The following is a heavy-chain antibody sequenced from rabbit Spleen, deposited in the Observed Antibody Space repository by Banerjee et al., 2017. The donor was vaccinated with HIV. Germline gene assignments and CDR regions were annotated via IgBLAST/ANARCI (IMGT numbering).Heavy chain of an antibody. CDR3: ARDAGTSFSTYGMDL. Sequence: QSLEESGGGLVKPEGSLTLTCKTSGFDLNNYYYMCWVRQAPGKGLEWIACIYGGSSGSTYSATWAKGRFTISKTSSTTVTLQMTSLTAADTATYFCARDAGTSFSTYGMDLWGPGTLVTVS. CDR1: GFDLNNYYY. D-gene: IGHD8-1*01. J-gene: IGHJ6*01. CDR2: IYGGSSGST. V-gene: IGHV1S40*01.